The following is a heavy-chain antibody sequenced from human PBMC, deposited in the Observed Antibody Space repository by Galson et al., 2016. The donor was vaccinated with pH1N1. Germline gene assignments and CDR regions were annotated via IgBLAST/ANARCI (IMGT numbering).Heavy chain of an antibody. D-gene: IGHD1-26*01. CDR1: GFTFSDYW. CDR2: INQDGSRK. CDR3: ATEDYYTSLY. Sequence: SLRLSCAASGFTFSDYWLSWVRQAPGKGLEWVATINQDGSRKYYVDSMKGRCTISRDNAENSLYLQMNSLRVEDTAFYYCATEDYYTSLYWGQGILVTGSS. V-gene: IGHV3-7*01. J-gene: IGHJ4*02.